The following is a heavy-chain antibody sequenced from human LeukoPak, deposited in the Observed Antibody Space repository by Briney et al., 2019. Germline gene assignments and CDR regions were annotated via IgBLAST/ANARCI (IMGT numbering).Heavy chain of an antibody. J-gene: IGHJ3*02. Sequence: SETLSLTCAVYGGSFSGYYWSWIRQPPGKGLEWIGEINHSGSTNYNPSLKSRVTISVDTSKNQFSLKLSSVTAADTAVYYCARDLNIHDAFDIWGQGTLVTVSS. D-gene: IGHD2/OR15-2a*01. V-gene: IGHV4-34*01. CDR1: GGSFSGYY. CDR3: ARDLNIHDAFDI. CDR2: INHSGST.